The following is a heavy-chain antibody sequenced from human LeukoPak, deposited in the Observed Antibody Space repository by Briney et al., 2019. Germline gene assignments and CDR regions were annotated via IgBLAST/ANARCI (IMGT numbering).Heavy chain of an antibody. CDR3: ARATREAEEAYYFNY. CDR1: GGSLSNYY. Sequence: PSETLSLTCTVSGGSLSNYYWSWVRQPAGKGLEWIGRIYSSGSTNYHPSLLSRVTMSIDTSKKQYSLKLNSVTAADTAVYYCARATREAEEAYYFNYWGQGTLVTVSS. V-gene: IGHV4-4*07. J-gene: IGHJ4*02. CDR2: IYSSGST. D-gene: IGHD5-12*01.